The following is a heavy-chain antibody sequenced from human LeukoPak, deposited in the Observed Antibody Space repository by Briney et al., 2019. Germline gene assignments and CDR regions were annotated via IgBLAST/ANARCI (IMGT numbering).Heavy chain of an antibody. CDR1: GGSVTSSGYY. J-gene: IGHJ5*02. CDR2: IYYSGST. CDR3: ARHGYSSGSLAWFDP. Sequence: SETLSLTCTVSGGSVTSSGYYWSWVRQPPGKGLEYIGYIYYSGSTNYNPSLKSRVTISVDTSKNQFSLKLSSVTAADTAVYYCARHGYSSGSLAWFDPWGQGTQVTVSS. D-gene: IGHD6-19*01. V-gene: IGHV4-61*08.